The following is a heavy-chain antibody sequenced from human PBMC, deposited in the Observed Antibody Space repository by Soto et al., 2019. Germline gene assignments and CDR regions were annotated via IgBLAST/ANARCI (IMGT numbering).Heavy chain of an antibody. CDR3: TRRRDYVWGSYRPKGPYFDY. V-gene: IGHV3-49*04. CDR2: IRSKAYGGTT. J-gene: IGHJ4*02. Sequence: QAVGSLRLSCTASGFTFGDYAMSWVRQAPGKGLEWVGFIRSKAYGGTTEYAASVKGRFTISRDDSKGIAYLQMNSLKTEDTAVYYCTRRRDYVWGSYRPKGPYFDYWGQGTLVTVSS. CDR1: GFTFGDYA. D-gene: IGHD3-16*02.